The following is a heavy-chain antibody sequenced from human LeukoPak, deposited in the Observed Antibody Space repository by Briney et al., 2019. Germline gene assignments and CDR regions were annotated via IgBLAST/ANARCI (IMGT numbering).Heavy chain of an antibody. V-gene: IGHV3-66*04. CDR1: GFTVSSNY. CDR3: ARQHVKNGEYFDLPDY. D-gene: IGHD3-9*01. CDR2: ISNDGDT. J-gene: IGHJ4*02. Sequence: PGGSLRLSCAASGFTVSSNYMSWVRQGPGKGLECVSVISNDGDTYYADSVKGRFTISRDTSKNTVSLQMNSLRAEDTALYYCARQHVKNGEYFDLPDYWGQGTLVTVSS.